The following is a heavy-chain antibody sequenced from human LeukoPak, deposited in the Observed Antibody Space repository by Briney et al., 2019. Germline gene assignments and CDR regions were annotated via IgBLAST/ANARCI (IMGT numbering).Heavy chain of an antibody. J-gene: IGHJ4*02. CDR3: ASNTGTVFDY. D-gene: IGHD7-27*01. CDR1: GGSISSYY. CDR2: VYYTGST. V-gene: IGHV4-59*01. Sequence: SETLSLTCTVSGGSISSYYWSWIRQPPGKGLEWIGYVYYTGSTEYNPSLRSRVTISLEMSKHQFSLDLASVTAADTAVYYCASNTGTVFDYWGQGALVTVSS.